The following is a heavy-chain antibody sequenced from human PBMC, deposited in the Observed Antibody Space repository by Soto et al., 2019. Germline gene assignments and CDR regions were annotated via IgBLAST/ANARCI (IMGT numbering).Heavy chain of an antibody. D-gene: IGHD5-12*01. J-gene: IGHJ4*02. Sequence: QGQLVQAGAEVKTPGSSVKVSCKACVCTFRSYAISWVRQAPRQGLEWMGGIFPNFGTANYAQKCQGRVTITADKSTSTAYMELSSLRSEDTAEYYCARCLDGYKKNWVQRHLVTVSS. CDR3: ARCLDGYKKN. CDR1: VCTFRSYA. V-gene: IGHV1-69*06. CDR2: IFPNFGTA.